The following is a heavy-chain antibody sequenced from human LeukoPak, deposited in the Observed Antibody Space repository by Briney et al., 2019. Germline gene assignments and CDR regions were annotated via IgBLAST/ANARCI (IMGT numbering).Heavy chain of an antibody. CDR2: IWYDGSNK. J-gene: IGHJ6*02. D-gene: IGHD3-16*01. V-gene: IGHV3-33*01. CDR1: GFTFSSYG. Sequence: GGSLRLSCAASGFTFSSYGMHWVRQAPGKGLEWVAVIWYDGSNKYYADSVKGRFTISRDNSKNTLYLRMNSLRAEDTAVYYCARDMSVTAYYYYGMDVWGQGTTVTVSS. CDR3: ARDMSVTAYYYYGMDV.